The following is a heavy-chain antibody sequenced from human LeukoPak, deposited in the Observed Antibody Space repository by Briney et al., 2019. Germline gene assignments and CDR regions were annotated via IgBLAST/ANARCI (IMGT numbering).Heavy chain of an antibody. V-gene: IGHV1-69*05. D-gene: IGHD6-19*01. CDR2: IIPIFGTA. Sequence: GASVKVSCTASGGTFSSYAISWVRQAPGQGLEWMGGIIPIFGTANYAQKLQGRVTMTTDTSTSTAYMELRSLRSDDTAVYYCARASSGWYGDPWGQGTLVTVSS. J-gene: IGHJ5*02. CDR1: GGTFSSYA. CDR3: ARASSGWYGDP.